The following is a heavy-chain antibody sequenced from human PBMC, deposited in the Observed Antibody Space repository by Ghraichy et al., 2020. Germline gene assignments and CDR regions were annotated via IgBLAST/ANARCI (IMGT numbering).Heavy chain of an antibody. V-gene: IGHV3-7*04. CDR3: ARVTYYDIWSGRYAGYQYGMDV. CDR2: IKQDGSEK. D-gene: IGHD3-3*01. Sequence: GGSLRLSCAASGFTFSSNWMSWVRQAPGKGLEWVANIKQDGSEKYYVDSVKGRFTISRDNAKNSLYLQMNSLRAEDTAVYYCARVTYYDIWSGRYAGYQYGMDVWGQGTTVTVSS. CDR1: GFTFSSNW. J-gene: IGHJ6*02.